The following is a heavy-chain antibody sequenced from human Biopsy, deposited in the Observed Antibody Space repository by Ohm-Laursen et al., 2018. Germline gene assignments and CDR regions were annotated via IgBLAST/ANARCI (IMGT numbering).Heavy chain of an antibody. Sequence: SETLSPTCTVSGGSISSDYWSWIRQTPGKGLEWIGYIYYSGSTNYNPSLKSRVTISVDTSKNQFSLRLNSVTGADTAVYYCARATNSTGWPYYYFYGMDVWGQGTTVTVSS. D-gene: IGHD2/OR15-2a*01. CDR1: GGSISSDY. CDR2: IYYSGST. V-gene: IGHV4-59*12. CDR3: ARATNSTGWPYYYFYGMDV. J-gene: IGHJ6*02.